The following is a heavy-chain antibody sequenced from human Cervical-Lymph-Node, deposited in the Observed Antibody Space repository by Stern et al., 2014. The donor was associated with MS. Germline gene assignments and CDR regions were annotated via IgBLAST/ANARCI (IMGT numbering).Heavy chain of an antibody. CDR2: ITNVGSN. CDR1: GFTVSRDY. J-gene: IGHJ4*02. V-gene: IGHV3-53*01. CDR3: ARDTSSPERSDW. D-gene: IGHD1-1*01. Sequence: EVQLVESGGGVIQPGGSLRLSCTASGFTVSRDYMTWVRQAPGQGLEWVSRITNVGSNFYPDSVKGRFTISRDDSKNTVYLHMTSLRADDTAMYYCARDTSSPERSDWWGQGTLVTVSS.